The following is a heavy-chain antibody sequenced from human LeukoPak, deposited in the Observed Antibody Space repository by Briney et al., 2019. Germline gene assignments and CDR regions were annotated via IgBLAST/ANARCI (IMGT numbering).Heavy chain of an antibody. Sequence: ASVKVSCKASGYTFTSYDINWVRQATGQGLEWMGWMNPNSGNTGYAQKFQGRVTMARNTSISTAYMELSSLRSEDTAVYYCARGGGPIAVLPWNYYYGMDVWGQGTTVTVSS. CDR2: MNPNSGNT. CDR3: ARGGGPIAVLPWNYYYGMDV. CDR1: GYTFTSYD. J-gene: IGHJ6*02. V-gene: IGHV1-8*01. D-gene: IGHD6-19*01.